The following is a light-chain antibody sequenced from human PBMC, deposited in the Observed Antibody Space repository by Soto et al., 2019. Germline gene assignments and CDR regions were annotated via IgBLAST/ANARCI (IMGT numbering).Light chain of an antibody. CDR2: EVA. CDR1: SSAVGGYNF. J-gene: IGLJ3*02. CDR3: CSHSSSITWM. V-gene: IGLV2-14*03. Sequence: QSVLTQTASVSGSPGQSITMSCTGTSSAVGGYNFVSWYQQHPGKAPKLIVHEVANRLSGVAGRFSGSKSGNTAFLTISGLQAEDEAVYYCCSHSSSITWMFGGGTKLTVL.